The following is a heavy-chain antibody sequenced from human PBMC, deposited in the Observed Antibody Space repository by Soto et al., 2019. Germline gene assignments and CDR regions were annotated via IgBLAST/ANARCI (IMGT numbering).Heavy chain of an antibody. CDR2: ISYDGSNK. CDR3: AKDSEGSSWYVDY. D-gene: IGHD6-13*01. Sequence: QVQLVESGGGVVQPGRSLRLSCAASGFTFSSYGMHWVRQAPGKGLEWVAVISYDGSNKYYADSVKGRFTISRDNSKKTLYLQMNSVRAEDTAVYYCAKDSEGSSWYVDYWGQGTLVTVSS. V-gene: IGHV3-30*18. J-gene: IGHJ4*02. CDR1: GFTFSSYG.